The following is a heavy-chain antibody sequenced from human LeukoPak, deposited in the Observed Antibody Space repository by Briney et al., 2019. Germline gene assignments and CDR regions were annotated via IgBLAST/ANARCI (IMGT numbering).Heavy chain of an antibody. CDR2: INPSGGST. CDR3: ARIAGATYNWFDP. CDR1: GYTFTSYY. J-gene: IGHJ5*02. V-gene: IGHV1-46*01. Sequence: GASVKVSCKASGYTFTSYYMHWVRQAPGQGLEWMGIINPSGGSTIYAQKFQDRVTMTRDTSTSTVYMELSSLRSDDTAVYYCARIAGATYNWFDPWGQGTLVTVSS. D-gene: IGHD1-26*01.